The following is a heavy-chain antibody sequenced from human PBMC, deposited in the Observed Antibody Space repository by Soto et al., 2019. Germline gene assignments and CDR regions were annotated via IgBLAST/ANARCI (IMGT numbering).Heavy chain of an antibody. CDR1: GFSFSTYA. V-gene: IGHV3-23*01. J-gene: IGHJ5*02. D-gene: IGHD2-2*01. Sequence: EVQLLESGGGLVQPGGSLRLSCAVSGFSFSTYAMSWFRQAPGKGLEWVSGISAGGGNTYYADSVRGRFTISRDHSKDPLYLQITSLRAEDTAFYYCAKHAEYQLVSWFDPWGQGTLVTVSS. CDR3: AKHAEYQLVSWFDP. CDR2: ISAGGGNT.